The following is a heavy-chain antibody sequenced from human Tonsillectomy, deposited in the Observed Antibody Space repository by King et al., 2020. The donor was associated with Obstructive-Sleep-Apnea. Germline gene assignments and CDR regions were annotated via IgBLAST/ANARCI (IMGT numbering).Heavy chain of an antibody. D-gene: IGHD3-9*01. V-gene: IGHV2-5*02. CDR1: GFSLSTSGVG. CDR3: AHINYDILTNSLSGFDY. Sequence: TLKESGPTLVKPTQTLTLTCTFSGFSLSTSGVGVGWIRQPPGKALEWLALIYWDDDKRYSPSLKSRLTITKDTSENRVVLRMTNMDPVDTATYYCAHINYDILTNSLSGFDYWGQGTLVTVSS. J-gene: IGHJ4*02. CDR2: IYWDDDK.